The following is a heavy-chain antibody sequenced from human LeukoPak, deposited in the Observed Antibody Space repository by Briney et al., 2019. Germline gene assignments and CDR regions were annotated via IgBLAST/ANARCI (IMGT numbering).Heavy chain of an antibody. J-gene: IGHJ5*02. CDR1: GGSISSGGYS. CDR2: IYHSGST. Sequence: SETLSLTCAVSGGSISSGGYSWSWIRQPPGKGLEWIGYIYHSGSTYYNPSLKSRVTISVDRSKNQFSLKLSSVTAADTAVYYCASSHDRILNWFDPWGQGTLVTVSS. V-gene: IGHV4-30-2*02. D-gene: IGHD3-9*01. CDR3: ASSHDRILNWFDP.